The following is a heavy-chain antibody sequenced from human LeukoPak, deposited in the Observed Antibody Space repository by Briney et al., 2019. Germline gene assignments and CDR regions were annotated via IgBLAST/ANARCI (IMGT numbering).Heavy chain of an antibody. V-gene: IGHV3-30*18. Sequence: GGSLRLSCAASGFTFSSYGMHWVRQAPGKGLEWVAVISYDGSNNYYADSVKGRFTISRDNSKNTVYLQMNSLRAEDTAVYYCAKILHGAAAGTGPDYWGQGTVVTVSS. J-gene: IGHJ4*02. D-gene: IGHD6-13*01. CDR3: AKILHGAAAGTGPDY. CDR2: ISYDGSNN. CDR1: GFTFSSYG.